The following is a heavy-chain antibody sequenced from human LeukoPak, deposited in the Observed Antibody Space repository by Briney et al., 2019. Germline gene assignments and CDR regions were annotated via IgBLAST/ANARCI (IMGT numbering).Heavy chain of an antibody. Sequence: PSETLSLTCTVSGGSITSDSYYWGWIRQPPGKGLEWIGSIPYSGSTFYNPSLKSRVTISVDTSKNQFSLRLSSVTAADTAVYYCAEVTVSDYWGQGTLVTVSS. CDR3: AEVTVSDY. J-gene: IGHJ4*02. CDR1: GGSITSDSYY. D-gene: IGHD5-18*01. CDR2: IPYSGST. V-gene: IGHV4-39*01.